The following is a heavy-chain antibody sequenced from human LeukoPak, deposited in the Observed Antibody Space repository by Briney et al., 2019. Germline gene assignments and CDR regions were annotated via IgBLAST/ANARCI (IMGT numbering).Heavy chain of an antibody. V-gene: IGHV3-7*01. D-gene: IGHD4-17*01. CDR2: IKQDGSQ. CDR1: GFTFSRHW. J-gene: IGHJ4*02. Sequence: GGSLRLSCAASGFTFSRHWMGGVRQAPGKGPEGVASIKQDGSQYYGDSVKGRFIISRDNAKNSLYLQMNSLRAEDTAVYSCARGPDYGDRLDFFDYWGQGTLVTVSS. CDR3: ARGPDYGDRLDFFDY.